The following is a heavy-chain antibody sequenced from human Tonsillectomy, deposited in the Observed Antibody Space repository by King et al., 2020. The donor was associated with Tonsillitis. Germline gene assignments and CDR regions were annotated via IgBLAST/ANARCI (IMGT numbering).Heavy chain of an antibody. CDR3: ARRGRAHADPFDY. CDR2: INHSGST. J-gene: IGHJ4*02. Sequence: VQQQPWGSGLFTASETLSLTCAVYGGSFSGYYWSWIRQPPGKGLEWIGEINHSGSTTYNPSLESRVTISADKSKNQMSVRLGTVTAADTAMYYCARRGRAHADPFDYWGQGTLVTVSS. V-gene: IGHV4-34*01. CDR1: GGSFSGYY.